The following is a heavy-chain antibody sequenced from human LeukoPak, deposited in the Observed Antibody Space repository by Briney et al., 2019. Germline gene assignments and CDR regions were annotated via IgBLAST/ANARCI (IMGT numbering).Heavy chain of an antibody. V-gene: IGHV3-7*01. CDR3: AKEGAYPIITYDS. CDR2: IKQDGNEK. CDR1: GFTFSSYW. J-gene: IGHJ5*01. Sequence: GGSLRFSCAASGFTFSSYWMNWVRQAPGKGLEWVANIKQDGNEKNYVDSVKGRFSISRDNAKNSLYLQMDSLRAEDTAVYYCAKEGAYPIITYDSWGQGALVTVSS. D-gene: IGHD3-10*01.